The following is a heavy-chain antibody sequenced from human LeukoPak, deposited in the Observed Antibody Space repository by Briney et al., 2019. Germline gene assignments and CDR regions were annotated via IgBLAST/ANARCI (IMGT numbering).Heavy chain of an antibody. D-gene: IGHD3-16*01. V-gene: IGHV4-34*01. J-gene: IGHJ4*02. CDR3: ARVVWGADY. Sequence: SETLSLTCAVYGGSFSGYYWSWIRQPPGKGLEWIGEINHSGSTNYNPSLKSRVTISVDTSQNQFSLKLSSVTAADTAVYYCARVVWGADYWGQGTLVTVSS. CDR1: GGSFSGYY. CDR2: INHSGST.